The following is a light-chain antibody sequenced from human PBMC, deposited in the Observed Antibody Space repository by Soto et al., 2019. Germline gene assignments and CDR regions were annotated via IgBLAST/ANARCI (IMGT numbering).Light chain of an antibody. J-gene: IGLJ2*01. CDR3: AAWDDSLSGHVV. CDR1: SSNMGSNY. V-gene: IGLV1-47*02. CDR2: SSD. Sequence: QSVLTQPPSASGTPGQRVTISCSGSSSNMGSNYVYWYQQLPGTAPKLLIYSSDHRPSGVPDRFSGSKSGTSASLAISGLRSEDEADYYCAAWDDSLSGHVVFGGGTKLTVL.